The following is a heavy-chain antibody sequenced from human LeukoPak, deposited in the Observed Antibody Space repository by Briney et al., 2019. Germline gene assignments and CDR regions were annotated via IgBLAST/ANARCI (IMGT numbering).Heavy chain of an antibody. CDR1: GFTFSSYE. D-gene: IGHD2-15*01. CDR3: ARGGGRLYCSGGSCYSWFDP. V-gene: IGHV3-48*03. CDR2: ISSSVSTI. Sequence: GGSLRLSCAASGFTFSSYEMNWVRQAPGKGLEWVSYISSSVSTIYYADSVKGRFTISRDNAKNSLYLQMNSLRAEDTAVYYCARGGGRLYCSGGSCYSWFDPWGQGTLVTVSS. J-gene: IGHJ5*02.